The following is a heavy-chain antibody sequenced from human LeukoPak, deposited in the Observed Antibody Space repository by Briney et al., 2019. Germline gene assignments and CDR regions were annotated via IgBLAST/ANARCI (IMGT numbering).Heavy chain of an antibody. J-gene: IGHJ3*02. CDR2: FYHGGST. CDR3: ARGHRKWLLRFLQAFDI. CDR1: GYSISTGYY. V-gene: IGHV4-38-2*02. Sequence: SETLSLTCTVSGYSISTGYYWDWIRQPPGKGLEWIGTFYHGGSTYYNPSLKSRVTISVDTSKNQFSLNLTSVTAADTAVYYCARGHRKWLLRFLQAFDIWGQGTMVTVSS. D-gene: IGHD3-22*01.